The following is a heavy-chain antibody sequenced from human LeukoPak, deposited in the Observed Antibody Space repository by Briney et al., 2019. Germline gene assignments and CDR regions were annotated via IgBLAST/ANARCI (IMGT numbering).Heavy chain of an antibody. CDR2: MYISGET. D-gene: IGHD6-19*01. V-gene: IGHV4-4*07. Sequence: PSETLSLTCTVSGGSISSYYWSWIRQPPGKGLEWIGRMYISGETNYNPSLKSRVTVSLDTSKNHFSLRLNSVTAADTAVYFCASGIQGAGNNYWGQGTLVTVSS. CDR1: GGSISSYY. J-gene: IGHJ4*02. CDR3: ASGIQGAGNNY.